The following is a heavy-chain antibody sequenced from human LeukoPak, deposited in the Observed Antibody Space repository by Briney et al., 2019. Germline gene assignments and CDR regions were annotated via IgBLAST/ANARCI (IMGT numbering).Heavy chain of an antibody. CDR3: VKREGGIVVVVAATALFDY. Sequence: GGSLRLSCAGSGFTFNNYPISWVRQTPGKGLEWVSAITGGADSTYYADSVKGRFTISRDNSRNTLFLEMSSLRAEDTAVYYCVKREGGIVVVVAATALFDYWGQGTLVTVSS. J-gene: IGHJ4*02. V-gene: IGHV3-23*01. CDR2: ITGGADST. D-gene: IGHD2-15*01. CDR1: GFTFNNYP.